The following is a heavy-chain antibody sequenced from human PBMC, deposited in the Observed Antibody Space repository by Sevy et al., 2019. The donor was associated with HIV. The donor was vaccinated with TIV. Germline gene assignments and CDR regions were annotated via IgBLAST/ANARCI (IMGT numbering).Heavy chain of an antibody. J-gene: IGHJ3*02. Sequence: ASVKVSCKASGYTFTSYYMHWVRQAPGQGLEWMGMIGPSGGSRSYAQKFKGRVTMTRDTSTSIVYMELSSLRSEDTAVYYCARDTGTSITARPSAFDIWGQGTMVTVSS. V-gene: IGHV1-46*01. CDR1: GYTFTSYY. D-gene: IGHD6-6*01. CDR3: ARDTGTSITARPSAFDI. CDR2: IGPSGGSR.